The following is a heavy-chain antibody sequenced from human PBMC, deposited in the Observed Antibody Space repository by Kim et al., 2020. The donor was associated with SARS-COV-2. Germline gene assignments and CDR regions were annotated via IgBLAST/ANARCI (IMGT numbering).Heavy chain of an antibody. V-gene: IGHV4-34*12. CDR3: ASVSKPPQQLVNYYFYYGMDV. D-gene: IGHD4-4*01. Sequence: SETLSLTCRVSGGSFSAYSWSWIRQPPGKGPEWIGQIIHSGSANYNPSLRSRVTLSVDKSKNQFSLNLTSVTAADTAVYFCASVSKPPQQLVNYYFYYGMDVWGQRTTVIVS. CDR2: IIHSGSA. CDR1: GGSFSAYS. J-gene: IGHJ6*02.